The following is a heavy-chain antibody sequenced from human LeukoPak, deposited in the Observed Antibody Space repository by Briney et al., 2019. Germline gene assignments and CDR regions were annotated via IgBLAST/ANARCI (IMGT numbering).Heavy chain of an antibody. V-gene: IGHV1-69*13. J-gene: IGHJ6*02. CDR2: IIPIFGTA. Sequence: GASVKVSCKASGGTFSSYAISWVRQAPGQGLEWMGGIIPIFGTANYAQKFQGRVTITADESTSTAYMELSSLRSEDTAVYYCARVVVWEYYYYGMGVWGQGTTVTVSS. CDR3: ARVVVWEYYYYGMGV. CDR1: GGTFSSYA. D-gene: IGHD2-8*02.